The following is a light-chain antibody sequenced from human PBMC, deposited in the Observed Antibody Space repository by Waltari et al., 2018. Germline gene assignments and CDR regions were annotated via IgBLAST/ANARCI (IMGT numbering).Light chain of an antibody. CDR2: EDK. V-gene: IGLV6-57*04. CDR3: QSYDTDSVV. CDR1: GGSIASNY. J-gene: IGLJ2*01. Sequence: NFMLTQPHSVSESPGKTVTISCTRTGGSIASNYVQWYQQRPGSVPTTVIYEDKQRPSGVPDPFSGSIDRSSNSASLTISGLKTEDEADYYCQSYDTDSVVFGGGTKLTVL.